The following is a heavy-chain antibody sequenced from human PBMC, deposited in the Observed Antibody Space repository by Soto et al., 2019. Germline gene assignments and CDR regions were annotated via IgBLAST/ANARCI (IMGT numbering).Heavy chain of an antibody. Sequence: ASVKVSCKASGGTFSSYAISWVRQAPGQGXEWMGGIIPIFGTANYAQKFQGRVTITADESTSTAYMELSSLRSEDTAVYYCARDRGGSGSYRFGYYYGMDVWGQGTTVTVSS. J-gene: IGHJ6*02. V-gene: IGHV1-69*13. CDR2: IIPIFGTA. D-gene: IGHD1-26*01. CDR3: ARDRGGSGSYRFGYYYGMDV. CDR1: GGTFSSYA.